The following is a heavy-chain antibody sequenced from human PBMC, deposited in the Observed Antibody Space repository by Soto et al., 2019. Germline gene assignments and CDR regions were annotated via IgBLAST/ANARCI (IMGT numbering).Heavy chain of an antibody. V-gene: IGHV1-69*01. D-gene: IGHD6-6*01. CDR3: ARGGGRTARLGNWFDP. CDR1: GGTFSSYA. Sequence: QVQLVQSGAEVKKPGSSVKVSCKASGGTFSSYAISWVRQAPGQGLEWMGGIIPIFGTASYAQKFQGRVTITGDESTSKAYMGRSSLRSEDTAVYYCARGGGRTARLGNWFDPWGQGTLVTVSS. J-gene: IGHJ5*02. CDR2: IIPIFGTA.